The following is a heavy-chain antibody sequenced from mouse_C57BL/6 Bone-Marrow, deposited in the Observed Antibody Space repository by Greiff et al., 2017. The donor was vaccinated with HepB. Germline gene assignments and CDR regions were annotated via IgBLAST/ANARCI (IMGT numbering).Heavy chain of an antibody. J-gene: IGHJ3*01. CDR3: TLISEGFAY. Sequence: VQLKESGAELVRPGASVKLSCTASGFNIKDDYMHWVKQRPEQGLEWIGWIDPENGDTEYASKFQGKATITADTSSNTAYLQLSSLTSEDTAVYYCTLISEGFAYWGQGTLVTVSA. CDR2: IDPENGDT. CDR1: GFNIKDDY. V-gene: IGHV14-4*01. D-gene: IGHD1-3*01.